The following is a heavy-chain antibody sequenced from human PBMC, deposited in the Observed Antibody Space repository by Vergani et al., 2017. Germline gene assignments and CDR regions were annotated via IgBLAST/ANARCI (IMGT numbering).Heavy chain of an antibody. J-gene: IGHJ4*02. CDR3: ARHAVAAAGPVDSGSSHWFDY. CDR2: IYYSGST. V-gene: IGHV4-39*01. D-gene: IGHD6-13*01. CDR1: GGSISSSSYY. Sequence: QLQLQESGPGLVKPSETLSLTCTVSGGSISSSSYYWGWIRQPPGKGLEWIGSIYYSGSTYYNPSLKSRVTIFVDTSKNQFSLKLSSVTAADTAVYYCARHAVAAAGPVDSGSSHWFDYWGQGTLVTVSS.